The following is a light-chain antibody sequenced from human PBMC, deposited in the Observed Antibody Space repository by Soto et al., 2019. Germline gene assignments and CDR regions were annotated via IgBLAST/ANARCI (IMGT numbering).Light chain of an antibody. CDR2: KAS. Sequence: DIQMTQSPSTLSASVGDRVTITCRASDSIGTWLAWYQQKPGKAPKLLIYKASSLESGVPSRFSGTGSGTEFTLIITSLQPDDFASYYCQTYNTYSWTFGQGTQVDMK. V-gene: IGKV1-5*03. CDR1: DSIGTW. J-gene: IGKJ1*01. CDR3: QTYNTYSWT.